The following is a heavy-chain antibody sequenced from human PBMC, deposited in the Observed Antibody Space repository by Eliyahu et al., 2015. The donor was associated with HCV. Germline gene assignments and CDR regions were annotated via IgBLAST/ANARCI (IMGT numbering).Heavy chain of an antibody. D-gene: IGHD6-19*01. CDR2: ISGYNGKT. V-gene: IGHV1-18*01. CDR3: ARDGYTSGWDPFDY. Sequence: QGHLVQSGAEVKKPGVSVKVSCKTSGYNFISYGISWVREAPGQGLEWMGWISGYNGKTNYAQKFQGRVTMTTDTSTDTAYMELRSLTSDDTAVYYCARDGYTSGWDPFDYWGQGTLVTVSS. J-gene: IGHJ4*02. CDR1: GYNFISYG.